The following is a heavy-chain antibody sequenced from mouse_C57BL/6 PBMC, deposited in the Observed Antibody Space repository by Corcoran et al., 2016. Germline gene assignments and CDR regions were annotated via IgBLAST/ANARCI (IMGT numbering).Heavy chain of an antibody. Sequence: QVQLQQSGPELVKPGASVKISCKASGYTFTDYYINWVKQRPGQGLEWIGWIFPGSGSTYYNEKFKGKATLTVDKSSSTAYMLLSSLTSEDSAVYFCARGGVVATNYWYFDVWGTGTTVTVSS. V-gene: IGHV1-75*01. CDR2: IFPGSGST. D-gene: IGHD1-1*01. J-gene: IGHJ1*03. CDR1: GYTFTDYY. CDR3: ARGGVVATNYWYFDV.